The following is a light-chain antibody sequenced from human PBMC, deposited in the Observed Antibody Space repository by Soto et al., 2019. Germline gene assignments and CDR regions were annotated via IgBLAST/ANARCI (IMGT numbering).Light chain of an antibody. V-gene: IGKV3-20*01. CDR1: QSVSNSY. Sequence: DIVLTQSPGTLSLSPGDRATLSCRASQSVSNSYLAWYQQTPGQAPRLLIYGTSSRAKGTPDRFSGSGSGTDFTLTISRLEPEDSAIYYCQQYNNWPRATFGGGTKVEIK. CDR3: QQYNNWPRAT. CDR2: GTS. J-gene: IGKJ4*01.